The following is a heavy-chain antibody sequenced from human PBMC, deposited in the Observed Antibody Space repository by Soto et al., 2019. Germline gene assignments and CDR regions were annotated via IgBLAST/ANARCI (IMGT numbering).Heavy chain of an antibody. CDR3: ERTENWFDP. D-gene: IGHD2-21*02. Sequence: SEALSLTCTVSGGSISRYYWSWIRQPPGKGLEWIGYTYYSGSTNYNPSLKSRVTISVDTSKNQFSLKLSSVTAADTAVYYCERTENWFDPWGQGTLVTVS. J-gene: IGHJ5*02. V-gene: IGHV4-59*12. CDR1: GGSISRYY. CDR2: TYYSGST.